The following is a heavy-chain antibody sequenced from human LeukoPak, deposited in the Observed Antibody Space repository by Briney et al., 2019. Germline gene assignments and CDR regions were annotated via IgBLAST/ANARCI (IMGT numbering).Heavy chain of an antibody. CDR2: IYPGDSDT. Sequence: RGESLKISCKGSGYSFTTYWIGWVRQMPGKGLEWMGIIYPGDSDTRYSPSFQGQVTISADKSISTAYLQWSSLKASDTAMYYCQSYSSSSGVDYWGQGTLVTVSS. CDR3: QSYSSSSGVDY. D-gene: IGHD6-6*01. V-gene: IGHV5-51*01. CDR1: GYSFTTYW. J-gene: IGHJ4*02.